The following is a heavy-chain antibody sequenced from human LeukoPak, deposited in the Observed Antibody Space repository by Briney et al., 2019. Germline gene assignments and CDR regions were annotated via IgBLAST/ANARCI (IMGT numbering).Heavy chain of an antibody. CDR2: ISSSSSTI. J-gene: IGHJ4*02. V-gene: IGHV3-48*01. D-gene: IGHD3-3*01. CDR1: GFTFSSYS. Sequence: PGGSLRLSCAASGFTFSSYSMNWVRQAPGKGLEWVSYISSSSSTIYYADSVKGRFTISRDNAKNSLYLQMNSLRAEDTAVYYCAHELTGSDDGVWGQGTLVTVSS. CDR3: AHELTGSDDGV.